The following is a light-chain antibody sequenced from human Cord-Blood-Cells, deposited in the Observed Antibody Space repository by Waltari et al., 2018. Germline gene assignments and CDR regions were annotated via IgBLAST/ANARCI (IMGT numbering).Light chain of an antibody. J-gene: IGKJ4*01. CDR2: GAS. Sequence: ENVVTQSPGTLSLSQGERATLSCRASQSVSSSYLAWNKKKPGQAPRLLIYGASSRTTGIPDRSSDGGSGPNFTLTISRLGPEKLPVYSCQQNVSSRVTFGGGTKVEIK. V-gene: IGKV3-20*01. CDR1: QSVSSSY. CDR3: QQNVSSRVT.